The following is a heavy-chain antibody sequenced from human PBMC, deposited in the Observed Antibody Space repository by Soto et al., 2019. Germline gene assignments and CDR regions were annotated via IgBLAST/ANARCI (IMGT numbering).Heavy chain of an antibody. CDR2: IYYSGST. Sequence: QVQLQESGPGLVKPSQTLSLNCTVSGGSISSGGYYWSWIRQHPGKGLEWIGYIYYSGSTYYNPSLKSRVTISVDTSKNQFSLKLSSVTAADTAVYYCARDPGTYDSLTGSPRVAGHFDYWGQGTLVTFSS. J-gene: IGHJ4*02. D-gene: IGHD3-9*01. CDR3: ARDPGTYDSLTGSPRVAGHFDY. CDR1: GGSISSGGYY. V-gene: IGHV4-31*03.